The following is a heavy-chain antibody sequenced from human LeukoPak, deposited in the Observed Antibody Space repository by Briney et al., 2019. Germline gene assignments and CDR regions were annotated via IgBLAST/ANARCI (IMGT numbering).Heavy chain of an antibody. Sequence: SETLSLTCAVYGGSFSGYYWSWIRQPPGKGLEWIGEINHSGSTNYNPSLKSRVTISVDTSKNQFSLKLSCVTAADTAVYYCARGPVDHRTSYYYDSSGYFPESEYAYWGQGTLVTVSS. J-gene: IGHJ4*02. CDR1: GGSFSGYY. CDR3: ARGPVDHRTSYYYDSSGYFPESEYAY. CDR2: INHSGST. D-gene: IGHD3-22*01. V-gene: IGHV4-34*01.